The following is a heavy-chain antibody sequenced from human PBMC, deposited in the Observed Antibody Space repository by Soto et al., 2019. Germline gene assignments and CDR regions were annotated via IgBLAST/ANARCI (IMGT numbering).Heavy chain of an antibody. J-gene: IGHJ4*02. CDR2: ISWNSGYI. CDR1: GFTFDDYA. V-gene: IGHV3-9*01. D-gene: IGHD3-9*01. CDR3: VKDRHPSRPRPDNTDWFPMGGFDS. Sequence: PGGSLRLSCAASGFTFDDYAIHWVRQAPGKGLEWVSSISWNSGYIGYADSVKGRFTISRVNAKNSLYMRMNSLRTEDTAFYYCVKDRHPSRPRPDNTDWFPMGGFDSWGPGTVDTVST.